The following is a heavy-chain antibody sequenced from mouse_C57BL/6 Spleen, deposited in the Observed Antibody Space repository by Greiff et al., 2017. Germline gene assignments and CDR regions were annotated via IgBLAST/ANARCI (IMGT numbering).Heavy chain of an antibody. V-gene: IGHV1-64*01. J-gene: IGHJ3*01. CDR2: IHPNSGST. Sequence: QVQLQQPGAELVKPGASVKLSCKASGYTFTSYWMHWVKQRPGQGLEWIGMIHPNSGSTNYNEKFKSKATLTVDKSSSTAYMQLSSLTSEDSAVYYCARDYYGSSYVAYWGKGTLVTVSA. CDR3: ARDYYGSSYVAY. D-gene: IGHD1-1*01. CDR1: GYTFTSYW.